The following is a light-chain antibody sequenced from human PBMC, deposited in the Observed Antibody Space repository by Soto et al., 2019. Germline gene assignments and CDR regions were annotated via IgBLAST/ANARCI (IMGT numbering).Light chain of an antibody. Sequence: QSALTQPRSVSGSPGQSITISCAGTGSDVGGYKYVSWYQQHPGKAPKLIIYEVSNRPSGVSNRFSASKSGNTASLIISGLQTEDEAVYYCSSYTSSVTYVFGTGTKLTVL. CDR1: GSDVGGYKY. V-gene: IGLV2-14*01. CDR2: EVS. CDR3: SSYTSSVTYV. J-gene: IGLJ1*01.